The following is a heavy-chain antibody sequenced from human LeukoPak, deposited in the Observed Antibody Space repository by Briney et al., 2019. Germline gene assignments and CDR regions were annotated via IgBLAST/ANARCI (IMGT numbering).Heavy chain of an antibody. Sequence: SETLSLTCTVSGVSISSGDYYWSWIRQPPGKGLEWIGYTYYSGSTYYNPSLKSRVTISDDTSKNQFSLKLSSVTAADTAVYYCARPYYYDSRIDPWGQGTRVTVSS. V-gene: IGHV4-30-4*01. CDR3: ARPYYYDSRIDP. CDR1: GVSISSGDYY. CDR2: TYYSGST. J-gene: IGHJ5*02. D-gene: IGHD3-22*01.